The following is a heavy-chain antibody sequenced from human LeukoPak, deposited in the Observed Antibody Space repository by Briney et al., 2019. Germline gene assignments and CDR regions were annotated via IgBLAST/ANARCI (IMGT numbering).Heavy chain of an antibody. CDR3: ARGGLQYDY. D-gene: IGHD4-11*01. CDR2: IYYSGST. V-gene: IGHV4-59*01. CDR1: GGSISSYY. Sequence: MPSGTLSLTCTVSGGSISSYYWSWIRQPPGKGLEWIGYIYYSGSTNYNPSLKSRVTISVDTSKNQFSLKLSSVTAADTAVYYCARGGLQYDYWGQGTLVTVSS. J-gene: IGHJ4*02.